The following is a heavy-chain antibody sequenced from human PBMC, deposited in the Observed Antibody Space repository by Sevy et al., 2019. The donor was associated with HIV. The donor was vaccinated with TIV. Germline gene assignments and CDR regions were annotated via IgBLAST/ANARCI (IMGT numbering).Heavy chain of an antibody. J-gene: IGHJ3*02. V-gene: IGHV3-7*01. D-gene: IGHD6-13*01. CDR1: GFSFSNYW. Sequence: GGSLRLSCAASGFSFSNYWIHWVRQFPGKGLEWVANIKEDGIEKYYVGSVKGRFTISRDNARASLYLQMNSPRAEDTAVYYCAVIASDQGFHIWGQGTMVTVSS. CDR3: AVIASDQGFHI. CDR2: IKEDGIEK.